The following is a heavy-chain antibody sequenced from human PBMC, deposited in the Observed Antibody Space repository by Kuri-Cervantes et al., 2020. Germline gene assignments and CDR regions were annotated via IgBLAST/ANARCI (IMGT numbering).Heavy chain of an antibody. V-gene: IGHV5-51*01. CDR1: GYSFTSYW. CDR3: ARLGGDIVLMVYGGRKGYFDY. J-gene: IGHJ4*02. D-gene: IGHD2-8*01. Sequence: GGSLRLSCKGSGYSFTSYWIGWVRQMPGKGLEWMGIIYPGDSDTRYSPSFQGQVTISADKSISTAYLQWSGLKASDTAMYYCARLGGDIVLMVYGGRKGYFDYWGQGTRVTVSS. CDR2: IYPGDSDT.